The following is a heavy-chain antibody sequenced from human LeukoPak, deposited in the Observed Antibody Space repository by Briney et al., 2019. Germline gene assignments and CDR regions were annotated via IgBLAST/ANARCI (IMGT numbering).Heavy chain of an antibody. CDR1: GYTFTSYD. CDR2: MNPHSDNT. D-gene: IGHD3-22*01. J-gene: IGHJ6*03. V-gene: IGHV1-8*01. CDR3: ARSLYYYDSSRFSYFYYYSMDV. Sequence: ASVKVSCKASGYTFTSYDINWVRQATGQGLEWMGWMNPHSDNTGYAQKFQRRDTMTRNTSISTASMELSSLRSEDPAVYYCARSLYYYDSSRFSYFYYYSMDVWVKGATVAVSS.